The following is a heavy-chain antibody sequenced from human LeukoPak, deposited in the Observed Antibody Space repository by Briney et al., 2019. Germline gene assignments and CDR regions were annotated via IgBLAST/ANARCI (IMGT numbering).Heavy chain of an antibody. CDR3: AKNLREQQLDSYFDY. CDR2: ISVSGGST. V-gene: IGHV3-23*01. J-gene: IGHJ4*02. Sequence: GGSLRLSCSASGFTFSSYAMSWVRQAPGKGPAWVSGISVSGGSTYYGDSVKGRFTISRDNSKNTLYPQMNSLRPEDTAVYYCAKNLREQQLDSYFDYWGQGTLVTVSS. D-gene: IGHD6-13*01. CDR1: GFTFSSYA.